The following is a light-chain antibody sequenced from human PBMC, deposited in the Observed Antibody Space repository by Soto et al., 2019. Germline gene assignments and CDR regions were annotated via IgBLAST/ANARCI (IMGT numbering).Light chain of an antibody. CDR2: SNN. V-gene: IGLV1-44*01. CDR3: AAWDGSLNGVL. CDR1: RSNIGSNT. J-gene: IGLJ2*01. Sequence: QSVLTQPPSASGTPGQRVTISCSGSRSNIGSNTVSWYQQLPGTAPKVLIYSNNQRPSGVPDRFSGSRSGTSASLVISGLQSEDEADYYCAAWDGSLNGVLFGGGTKVTVL.